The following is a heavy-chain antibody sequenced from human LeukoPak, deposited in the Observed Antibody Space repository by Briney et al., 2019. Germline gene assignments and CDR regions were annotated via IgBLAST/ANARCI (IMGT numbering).Heavy chain of an antibody. CDR3: ARDRHGYFDY. CDR2: ISHNGETK. J-gene: IGHJ4*02. V-gene: IGHV3-11*01. D-gene: IGHD6-13*01. CDR1: GFSFSVNW. Sequence: GGSLRLSCAASGFSFSVNWMSWVRQAPGKGLEAISYISHNGETKYYADSVKGRLSISRDNAKSSLYLQMNSLRVEDTAVYYCARDRHGYFDYWGQGTLVTVSS.